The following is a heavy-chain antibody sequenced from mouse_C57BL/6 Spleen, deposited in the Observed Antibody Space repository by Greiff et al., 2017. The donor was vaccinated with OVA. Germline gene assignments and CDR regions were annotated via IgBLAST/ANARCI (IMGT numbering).Heavy chain of an antibody. J-gene: IGHJ4*01. CDR2: ISDGGSYT. V-gene: IGHV5-4*01. CDR3: ARALVYAMDY. Sequence: VQLKESGGGLVKPGGSLKLSCAASGFTFSSYAMSWVRQTPEKRLEWVATISDGGSYTYYPDNVQGRFTFSRATAKNNLYLQMRHLKAEDTAMYYCARALVYAMDYGGQGTSVTVST. D-gene: IGHD2-2*01. CDR1: GFTFSSYA.